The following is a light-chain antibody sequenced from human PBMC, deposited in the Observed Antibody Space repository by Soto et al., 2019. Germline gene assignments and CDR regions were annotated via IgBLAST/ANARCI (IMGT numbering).Light chain of an antibody. CDR3: QQYYNRPPLT. V-gene: IGKV1-33*01. CDR1: QDISNY. J-gene: IGKJ4*01. CDR2: DAS. Sequence: DIQMTQSPSSLSASVGDRVTITCQASQDISNYLNWYQQKPGKAPKLLIYDASNLETGVPSTFSGSGAGTEFTLTIISLQPEDIATYYCQQYYNRPPLTFGGGTKVEIK.